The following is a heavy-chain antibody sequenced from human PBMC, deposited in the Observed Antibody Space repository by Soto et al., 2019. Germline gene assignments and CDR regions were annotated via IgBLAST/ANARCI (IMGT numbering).Heavy chain of an antibody. J-gene: IGHJ4*02. CDR3: AKYHPDGWYGSLDY. V-gene: IGHV4-30-2*01. Sequence: SETLSLTCAVSGGSISCGGYSWSWIRQPPGKGLEWIGYIYHSGSTYYNPSLKSRVTISVDRSKNTLNLQMNSLRADDTAVYFCAKYHPDGWYGSLDYWGQGTLVTVSS. D-gene: IGHD6-19*01. CDR1: GGSISCGGYS. CDR2: IYHSGST.